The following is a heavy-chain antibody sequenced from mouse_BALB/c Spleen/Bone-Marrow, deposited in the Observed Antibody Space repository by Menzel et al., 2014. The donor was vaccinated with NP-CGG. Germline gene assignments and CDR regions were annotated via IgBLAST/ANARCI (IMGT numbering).Heavy chain of an antibody. CDR3: SRGEDYDGYAMDY. J-gene: IGHJ4*01. V-gene: IGHV5-17*02. CDR1: GFTFSNFG. Sequence: VQLQQSGGGLVQPGGSRKLSCAASGFTFSNFGMHWVHQAPEKGLEWVAYISGGSSSIYYGDTVKGRFTISRDNPKNTLFLQMTSLRSEDTAMYFCSRGEDYDGYAMDYWGQGTSITVSS. D-gene: IGHD2-4*01. CDR2: ISGGSSSI.